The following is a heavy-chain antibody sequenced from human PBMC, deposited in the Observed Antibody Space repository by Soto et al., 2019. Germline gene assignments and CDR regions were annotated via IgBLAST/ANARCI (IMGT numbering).Heavy chain of an antibody. V-gene: IGHV3-30*03. CDR2: VSYDGSKT. J-gene: IGHJ5*01. D-gene: IGHD3-22*01. Sequence: QVQLVESGGGVVQPGRSLRLTCAASGFTFSSNGMHWVRQAPGKGLEGVALVSYDGSKTYYADSVRGRFTISRDNSENPRYLQMNSLRAEDTAVYYCARWVGGSMYDNSGKYDSWGQGTLVTVSS. CDR3: ARWVGGSMYDNSGKYDS. CDR1: GFTFSSNG.